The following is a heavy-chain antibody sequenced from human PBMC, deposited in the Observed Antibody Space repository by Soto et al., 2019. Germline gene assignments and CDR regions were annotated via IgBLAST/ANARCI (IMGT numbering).Heavy chain of an antibody. CDR2: IYPGDSDT. J-gene: IGHJ3*02. V-gene: IGHV5-51*01. CDR3: TRGSGYSSSWNASDI. D-gene: IGHD6-13*01. Sequence: LGESLKISCKGSGYRFSNYWIGWVRQMPGKGLEWMGIIYPGDSDTRYSPSFQGQVTISADKSISTAYLQWSSLKASDTAMYYCTRGSGYSSSWNASDIWGQGTMVTVSS. CDR1: GYRFSNYW.